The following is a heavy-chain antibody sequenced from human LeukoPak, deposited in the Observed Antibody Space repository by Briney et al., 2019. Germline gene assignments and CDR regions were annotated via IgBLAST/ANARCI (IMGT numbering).Heavy chain of an antibody. CDR3: ARVRHGEIFGVAANYFDY. CDR2: IYYSGST. J-gene: IGHJ4*02. Sequence: KTSETLSLTCTVSGGSISSSSYYWGWIRQPPGKGLEWIGSIYYSGSTYYNPSLKSRVTISVDTSKNQFSLKLSSVTAADTAVYYCARVRHGEIFGVAANYFDYWGQGTLVTVSS. D-gene: IGHD3-3*01. V-gene: IGHV4-39*07. CDR1: GGSISSSSYY.